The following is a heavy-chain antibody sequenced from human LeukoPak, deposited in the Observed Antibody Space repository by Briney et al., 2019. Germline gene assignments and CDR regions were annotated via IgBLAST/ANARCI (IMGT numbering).Heavy chain of an antibody. J-gene: IGHJ6*03. CDR2: ISSSGSTI. CDR3: ARGNGLYCGGDCYSYYYYYMDV. V-gene: IGHV3-48*03. CDR1: GFTFSSYE. D-gene: IGHD2-21*02. Sequence: GGSLRLSCAASGFTFSSYEMNSVRQAPGKGLEWVSYISSSGSTIYYADSVKGRFTISRDNAKTSLYLQMNSLRAEDTAVYYCARGNGLYCGGDCYSYYYYYMDVWGKGTTVTVSS.